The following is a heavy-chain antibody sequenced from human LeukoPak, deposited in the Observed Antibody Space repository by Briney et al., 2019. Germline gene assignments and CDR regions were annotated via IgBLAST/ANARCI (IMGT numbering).Heavy chain of an antibody. D-gene: IGHD5-24*01. J-gene: IGHJ4*02. V-gene: IGHV3-23*01. CDR2: ISGSGGST. CDR3: AKVPKDLMATMYFDY. Sequence: GGSLRLSCAASVFTFSSYAMSWVRQAPGKGLEWVSAISGSGGSTYYAESVKGRFTISRDNSQNTLYLQMNSLRAEDTAVYHCAKVPKDLMATMYFDYWGQGTLVTVSS. CDR1: VFTFSSYA.